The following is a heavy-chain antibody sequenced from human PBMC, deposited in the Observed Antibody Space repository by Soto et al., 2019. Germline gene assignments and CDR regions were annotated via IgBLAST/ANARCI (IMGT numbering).Heavy chain of an antibody. CDR3: ARVGDSSEFRYYYYYYGMDV. CDR1: GGTFSSYA. D-gene: IGHD3-22*01. J-gene: IGHJ6*02. CDR2: IIPIFGTA. V-gene: IGHV1-69*13. Sequence: ASVKVSCKASGGTFSSYAISWVRQAPGQGFEWMGGIIPIFGTANYAQKFQGRVTITADESTSTAYMELSSLRSEDTAVYYCARVGDSSEFRYYYYYYGMDVRGQGTTVTVSS.